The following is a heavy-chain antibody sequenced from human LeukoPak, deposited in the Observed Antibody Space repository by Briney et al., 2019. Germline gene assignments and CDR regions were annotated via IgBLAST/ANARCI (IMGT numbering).Heavy chain of an antibody. J-gene: IGHJ3*02. Sequence: GGSLRLSRAASGLTFSSYAMSWVRQAPGKGLEWVSSISGSGASTYYADSVKGRFTISRDNSKNSLYLQMNSLRAEDTAVYYCARPRGYSDDDAFDIWGQGTMVTVSS. CDR3: ARPRGYSDDDAFDI. D-gene: IGHD5-12*01. CDR1: GLTFSSYA. V-gene: IGHV3-23*01. CDR2: ISGSGAST.